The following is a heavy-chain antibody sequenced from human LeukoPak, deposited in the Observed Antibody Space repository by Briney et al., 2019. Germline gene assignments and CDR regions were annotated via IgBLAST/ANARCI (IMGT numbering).Heavy chain of an antibody. V-gene: IGHV1-8*01. J-gene: IGHJ4*02. CDR3: ARVLGSISH. CDR2: MNPNSGNT. D-gene: IGHD1-1*01. Sequence: GASVKVSCKASGYTFSTCAINWVRQATGQGLEWIGLMNPNSGNTGFAHKFQGRVTMTRDTSINTAYMELGSQRSEDTAVYYCARVLGSISHWGQGTLVTVSS. CDR1: GYTFSTCA.